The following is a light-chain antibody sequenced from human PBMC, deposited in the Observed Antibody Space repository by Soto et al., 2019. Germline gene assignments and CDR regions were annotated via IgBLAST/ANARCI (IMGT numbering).Light chain of an antibody. CDR2: DVS. CDR3: SSYTSSSTLV. CDR1: SSDVGDYNY. V-gene: IGLV2-14*01. Sequence: QSVLTQPASLSGSPGQSITISCPGTSSDVGDYNYVSWYQQQPGKAPKVMIYDVSNRPSGVSNRFSGSKSGNTASLTISGLQAEDEADYYCSSYTSSSTLVFGTGTKVTVL. J-gene: IGLJ1*01.